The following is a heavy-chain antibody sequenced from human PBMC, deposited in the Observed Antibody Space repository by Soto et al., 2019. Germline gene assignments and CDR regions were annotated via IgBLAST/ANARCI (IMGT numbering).Heavy chain of an antibody. Sequence: PSETLSLTCPVCGGSIGSYYWSWIRQPPGKGLEWIGYIYYSGSTNYNPSLKSRVTISVDTSKNQFSLKLSSVTAADTAVYYCARVSSPPPSFWFDPWGQGTLVTVSS. V-gene: IGHV4-59*01. J-gene: IGHJ5*02. CDR1: GGSIGSYY. CDR3: ARVSSPPPSFWFDP. CDR2: IYYSGST. D-gene: IGHD6-6*01.